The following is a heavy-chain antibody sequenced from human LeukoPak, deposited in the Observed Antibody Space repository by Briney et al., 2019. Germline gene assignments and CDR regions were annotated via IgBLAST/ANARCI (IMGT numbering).Heavy chain of an antibody. J-gene: IGHJ4*02. CDR3: ARDREGVPTLPADY. V-gene: IGHV3-23*01. CDR2: IRANGETT. CDR1: GFTFTHYG. Sequence: PGGSLRLSCAASGFTFTHYGMNWVRQAPGKGLEWVSGIRANGETTYYADSVRGRFTISRDNSRSMVWLQMNSLTAEDTAVYYCARDREGVPTLPADYWGQGTLVTVSS. D-gene: IGHD3-10*01.